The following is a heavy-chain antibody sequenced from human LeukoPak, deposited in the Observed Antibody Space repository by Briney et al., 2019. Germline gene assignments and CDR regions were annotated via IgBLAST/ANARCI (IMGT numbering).Heavy chain of an antibody. V-gene: IGHV3-20*04. CDR2: INWDGENT. J-gene: IGHJ4*02. CDR1: GLNFRDYG. CDR3: ARDLSATWYPLVY. Sequence: GGSLRLSCSGSGLNFRDYGLSWVRQAPGKGLEWVSGINWDGENTAYADSVKGRFTISRDNADNAVYLQMDSLRVEDTALYYCARDLSATWYPLVYWGRGTLVTVSS. D-gene: IGHD6-13*01.